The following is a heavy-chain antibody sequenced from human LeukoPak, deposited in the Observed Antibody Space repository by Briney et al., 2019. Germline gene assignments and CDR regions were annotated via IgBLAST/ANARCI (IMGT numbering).Heavy chain of an antibody. CDR1: GGSISSYY. V-gene: IGHV4-59*01. CDR3: ARGYYYDSSGYFPTFDY. J-gene: IGHJ4*02. CDR2: IYYSGST. Sequence: SETLSLTCTVSGGSISSYYWSWIRQPPGKGLEWIGYIYYSGSTNYDPSLKSRVTISVDTSKNQFSLKLSSVTAADTAVYYCARGYYYDSSGYFPTFDYWGQGTLVTVSS. D-gene: IGHD3-22*01.